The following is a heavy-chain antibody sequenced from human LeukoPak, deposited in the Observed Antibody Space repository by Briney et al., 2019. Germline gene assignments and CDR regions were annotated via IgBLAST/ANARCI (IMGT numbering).Heavy chain of an antibody. J-gene: IGHJ3*02. D-gene: IGHD3-3*01. Sequence: GGSLRLSCAASGFTFSYYWMSWVRQAPGKGLEWVANIKQDGSEKYSVDSVKGRFTISRDNAKNSLYLQMNSLRAEDTAVYYCARTYDFGRGPPGDAFDNWGQGTLVTVPS. CDR3: ARTYDFGRGPPGDAFDN. CDR2: IKQDGSEK. V-gene: IGHV3-7*01. CDR1: GFTFSYYW.